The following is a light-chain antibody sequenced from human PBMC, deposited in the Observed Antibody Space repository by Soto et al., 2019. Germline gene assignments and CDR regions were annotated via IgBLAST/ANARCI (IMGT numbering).Light chain of an antibody. CDR3: QQSYTSPPWT. CDR1: QSISTY. V-gene: IGKV1-39*01. Sequence: DIQMTQSPSSLSASVGDRVTISCRAGQSISTYLNWYQQKPGTAPRLLIYSASSVKTWVPPSFSGSGSGRDFTLTISSLRPEDIATYFCQQSYTSPPWTFGQGTNVEIK. CDR2: SAS. J-gene: IGKJ1*01.